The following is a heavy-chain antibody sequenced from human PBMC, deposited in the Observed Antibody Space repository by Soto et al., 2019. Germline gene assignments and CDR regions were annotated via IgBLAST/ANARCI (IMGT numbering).Heavy chain of an antibody. V-gene: IGHV3-11*01. CDR1: GFTFSDYY. CDR2: ISAGGSDI. CDR3: ASLPQGYYDRSVRLVDY. Sequence: GGSLRLSCASSGFTFSDYYMSWIRQAPGKGLEWVAYISAGGSDIYYGDSVKGRFTVSRDNTKKSLYLQMSNLRADDTAIYYCASLPQGYYDRSVRLVDYWGHGTLVTVSS. J-gene: IGHJ4*01. D-gene: IGHD3-22*01.